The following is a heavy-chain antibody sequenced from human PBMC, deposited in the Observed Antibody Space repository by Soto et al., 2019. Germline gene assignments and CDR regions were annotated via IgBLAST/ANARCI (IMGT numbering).Heavy chain of an antibody. D-gene: IGHD4-17*01. CDR1: GFTFDDYA. CDR2: ISWNSDNT. CDR3: ARTTWGYGGPLDS. J-gene: IGHJ4*02. Sequence: EVHLVESGGGVAQPGGSLRLSCATSGFTFDDYAMHWVRQAPGKGLEWVSGISWNSDNTGYADSVKGRFTISRDNAKRSLFLQMNSLRSEDTAFYFCARTTWGYGGPLDSWGQGTLVTVSS. V-gene: IGHV3-9*01.